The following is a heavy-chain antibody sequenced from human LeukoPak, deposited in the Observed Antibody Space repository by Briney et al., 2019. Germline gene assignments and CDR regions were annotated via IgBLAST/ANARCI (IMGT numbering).Heavy chain of an antibody. Sequence: GSLRLSCAASGFTFSSYTMNWVRQAPGKGLEWVSSISSSRSFIFYADSVKGRFTISRDNAENSLYLQMNSLRAEDTAVYYCVKAGPGDYVWGEWGQGTLVTVSS. CDR3: VKAGPGDYVWGE. CDR1: GFTFSSYT. V-gene: IGHV3-21*01. D-gene: IGHD3-16*01. J-gene: IGHJ4*02. CDR2: ISSSRSFI.